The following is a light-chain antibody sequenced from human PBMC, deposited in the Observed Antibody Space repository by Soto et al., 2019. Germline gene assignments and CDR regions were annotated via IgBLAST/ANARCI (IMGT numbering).Light chain of an antibody. Sequence: EIVMTQSPATLSVSPGERATLSCRASQSVSSNLAWYQKKPGQDPRILIYGASSRATGVPDRFSGSGSGTDFNLTISSLQSEDFAVYDCQQSIHWLWTFGQGTKVDIK. CDR2: GAS. J-gene: IGKJ1*01. CDR3: QQSIHWLWT. V-gene: IGKV3-15*01. CDR1: QSVSSN.